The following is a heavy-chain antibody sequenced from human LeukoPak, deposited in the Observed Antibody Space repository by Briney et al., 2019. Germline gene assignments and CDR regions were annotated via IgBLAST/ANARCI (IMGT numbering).Heavy chain of an antibody. CDR1: GGSISSYY. CDR2: IYYSGST. D-gene: IGHD1-7*01. V-gene: IGHV4-59*01. J-gene: IGHJ4*02. CDR3: ARVGELVLYPKFDY. Sequence: SETLSLTCTVSGGSISSYYWSWIRQPPGKGLEWIGYIYYSGSTNYNPSLKSRVTISVDTSKNQFSLKLSSVTAADTAVYYCARVGELVLYPKFDYWGQGTLVTVSS.